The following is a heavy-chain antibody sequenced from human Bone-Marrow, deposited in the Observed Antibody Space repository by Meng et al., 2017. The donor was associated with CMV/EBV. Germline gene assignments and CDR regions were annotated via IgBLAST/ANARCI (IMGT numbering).Heavy chain of an antibody. Sequence: SETLSLTCTVSGGSISSYYWSWIRHPPGKGLEWIGYIYYSGSTNYNPSLKSRVTISVDTSKNQFSLKLSSVTAADTAVYYCARGPQVSWLRSRLAAFDIWGQETMVTVSS. CDR1: GGSISSYY. D-gene: IGHD5-12*01. CDR2: IYYSGST. J-gene: IGHJ3*02. V-gene: IGHV4-59*01. CDR3: ARGPQVSWLRSRLAAFDI.